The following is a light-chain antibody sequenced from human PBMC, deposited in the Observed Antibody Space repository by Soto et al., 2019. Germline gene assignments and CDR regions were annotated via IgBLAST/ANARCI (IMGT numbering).Light chain of an antibody. J-gene: IGKJ5*01. CDR1: QSVSSSY. Sequence: EIVLTQSPGTLSLSPGERATLSCRASQSVSSSYLARYQQKPGQAPRLLIYGASSRATGIPDRFSGSGSGTDFPLTISRLEPEDFAVYYCQQYGSSPPITFGQGTRLEIK. CDR3: QQYGSSPPIT. CDR2: GAS. V-gene: IGKV3-20*01.